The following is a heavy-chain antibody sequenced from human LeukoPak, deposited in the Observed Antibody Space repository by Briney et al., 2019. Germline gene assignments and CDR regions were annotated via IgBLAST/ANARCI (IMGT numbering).Heavy chain of an antibody. CDR2: ISGSGGST. CDR1: GFTFSSYA. Sequence: PGGSLRLSCAASGFTFSSYAMSWVRQAPGKGLEWVSAISGSGGSTYYADSVKGRFTISRDNAKNTVYLQMNSLTAEDTAVYYCARDLSSDYWGQGTQVTVSS. D-gene: IGHD2/OR15-2a*01. V-gene: IGHV3-23*01. J-gene: IGHJ4*02. CDR3: ARDLSSDY.